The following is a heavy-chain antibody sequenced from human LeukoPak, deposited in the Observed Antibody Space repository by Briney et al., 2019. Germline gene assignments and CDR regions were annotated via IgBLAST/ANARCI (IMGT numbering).Heavy chain of an antibody. J-gene: IGHJ5*02. V-gene: IGHV3-21*01. D-gene: IGHD5-12*01. Sequence: NPGGSLRLSCAASGFTFSSYSMNWVRQAPGKGLEWVSSISISYSYIYYAESVKGRFTIARDNARNSLFLQMNSLRAEDTAVYNCARSGGGYSGYDPGDWFDPWGQGTLVTVSS. CDR1: GFTFSSYS. CDR2: ISISYSYI. CDR3: ARSGGGYSGYDPGDWFDP.